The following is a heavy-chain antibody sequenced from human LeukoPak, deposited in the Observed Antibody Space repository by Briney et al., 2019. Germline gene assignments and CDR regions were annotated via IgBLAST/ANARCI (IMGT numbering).Heavy chain of an antibody. J-gene: IGHJ4*02. CDR3: ARDHWNSDREFAF. D-gene: IGHD1/OR15-1a*01. CDR2: VSASNGHT. Sequence: ASVKVSCKASGYPFTSFGISWVRQAPGEGLEWVGWVSASNGHTNYAQKFKGRITMTTDTSTTTAFMDLRSLTSDDTAVYYCARDHWNSDREFAFWGQGTLVTVSS. CDR1: GYPFTSFG. V-gene: IGHV1-18*01.